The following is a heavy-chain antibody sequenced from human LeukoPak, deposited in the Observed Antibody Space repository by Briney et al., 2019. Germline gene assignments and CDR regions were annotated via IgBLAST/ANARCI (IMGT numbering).Heavy chain of an antibody. J-gene: IGHJ4*02. D-gene: IGHD1-7*01. CDR2: ISGIGADT. Sequence: GGSLRLSCAASGFTFSSYAMSWVRQAPGKGLEWVSLISGIGADTYYADSVKGRFTISRDNSKNTLYLQMNSLRAEDSAVYYCARKGRGNYYFDYWGQGTLVTVSS. V-gene: IGHV3-23*01. CDR1: GFTFSSYA. CDR3: ARKGRGNYYFDY.